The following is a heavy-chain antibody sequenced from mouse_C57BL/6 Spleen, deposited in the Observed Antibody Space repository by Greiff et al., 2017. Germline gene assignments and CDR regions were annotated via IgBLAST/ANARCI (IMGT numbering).Heavy chain of an antibody. D-gene: IGHD2-1*01. Sequence: QVQLKESGAELARPGASVKLSCKASGYTFTSYGISWVKQRTGQGLEWIGEIYPRSGNTYYNEKFKGKATLTADKSSSTAYMELRSLTSEDSAVYFCASYGNTYFDYWGQGTTLTVSS. J-gene: IGHJ2*01. V-gene: IGHV1-81*01. CDR2: IYPRSGNT. CDR1: GYTFTSYG. CDR3: ASYGNTYFDY.